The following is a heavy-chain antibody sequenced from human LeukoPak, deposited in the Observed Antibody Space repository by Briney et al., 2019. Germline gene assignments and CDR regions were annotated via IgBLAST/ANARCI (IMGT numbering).Heavy chain of an antibody. J-gene: IGHJ4*02. CDR3: ASGFSSSPYCDY. D-gene: IGHD6-6*01. Sequence: PGGSLRVSCAASGFTFSTYYMNWVRQAPGKGLEWVSFITGSSSYIYYTDSVKGRFTISRDNAKNSLFLQMNSLRDEDTAVYYCASGFSSSPYCDYWGQGTLVTVSS. CDR1: GFTFSTYY. V-gene: IGHV3-21*01. CDR2: ITGSSSYI.